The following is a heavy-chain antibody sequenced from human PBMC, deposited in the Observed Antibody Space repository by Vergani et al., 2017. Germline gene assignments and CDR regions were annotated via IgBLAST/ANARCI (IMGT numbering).Heavy chain of an antibody. V-gene: IGHV1-2*06. J-gene: IGHJ4*02. CDR2: IDPNSVDT. CDR1: GFTFTSYH. CDR3: ARVIVGCSSTNCFADH. D-gene: IGHD2-2*01. Sequence: QVQLVQSGAEVKKPGASVRVSCKASGFTFTSYHIHWARQAPGQGLDWLGRIDPNSVDTRYSQRFQDRVTITRDTSINTAYMEMTRLRPDDTAIYYCARVIVGCSSTNCFADHWGQGTLVTVSS.